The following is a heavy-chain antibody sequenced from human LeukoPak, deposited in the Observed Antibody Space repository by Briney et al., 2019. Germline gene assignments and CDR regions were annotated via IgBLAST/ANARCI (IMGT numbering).Heavy chain of an antibody. Sequence: SETLSLTCTVSGGSISSSGYYWGWIRLPPGKGLEWIGTIYSDGSTYYNPSLKTRVTISVDTSKNQFSLKLSSVTDADTAVYYCARTIGSGRKIYFAYWGQGILVTVSS. V-gene: IGHV4-39*01. CDR2: IYSDGST. CDR1: GGSISSSGYY. J-gene: IGHJ4*02. D-gene: IGHD6-19*01. CDR3: ARTIGSGRKIYFAY.